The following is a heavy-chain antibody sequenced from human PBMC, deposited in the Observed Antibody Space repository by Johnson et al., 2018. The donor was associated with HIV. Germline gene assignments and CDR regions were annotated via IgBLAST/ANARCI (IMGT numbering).Heavy chain of an antibody. Sequence: VQLVESGGGLVQPGRSLRLSCAASGFTFDDYAMHWVRQAPGKGLEWVSGISWDGGSTYYADSVKGRFTISRDKSKNSLYLQMNSLRTEDTALYYCAKDAQGPLVRGAFDIWGQGTMVTVSS. CDR2: ISWDGGST. CDR3: AKDAQGPLVRGAFDI. J-gene: IGHJ3*02. D-gene: IGHD1-26*01. CDR1: GFTFDDYA. V-gene: IGHV3-43*02.